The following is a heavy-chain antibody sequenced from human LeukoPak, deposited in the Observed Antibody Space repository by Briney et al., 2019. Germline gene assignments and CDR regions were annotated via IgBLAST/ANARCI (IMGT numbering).Heavy chain of an antibody. D-gene: IGHD3/OR15-3a*01. CDR3: ARDLDPPDSYPFDY. CDR1: GFTFSSYS. V-gene: IGHV3-21*01. CDR2: ISDTSTYK. Sequence: PGGSLRLSCAASGFTFSSYSMNWVRQAPGKGLEWVSSISDTSTYKYYADSVKGRFTISRDNAKNSLYLQMNSLRAEDTAVYYCARDLDPPDSYPFDYWGQGTLVTVSS. J-gene: IGHJ4*02.